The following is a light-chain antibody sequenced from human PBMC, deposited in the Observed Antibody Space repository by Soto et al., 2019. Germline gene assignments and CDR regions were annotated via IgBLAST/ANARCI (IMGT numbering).Light chain of an antibody. CDR1: QSVSSSY. CDR3: QQYGSSPIT. V-gene: IGKV3-20*01. Sequence: EIGLTQSPGTLSLSPGERATLTCRASQSVSSSYLASYQQSPGQAPRLLIYDASRRATDIPDRFSGSGSGTDFTRNISTLKAEDLAVYSGQQYGSSPITFGGEIKVDIK. J-gene: IGKJ4*01. CDR2: DAS.